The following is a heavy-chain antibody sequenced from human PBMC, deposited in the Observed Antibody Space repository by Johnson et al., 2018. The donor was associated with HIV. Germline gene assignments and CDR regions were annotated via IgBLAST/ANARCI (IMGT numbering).Heavy chain of an antibody. V-gene: IGHV3-33*01. CDR3: ARDSRISLIVVVSRGGFDI. J-gene: IGHJ3*02. CDR2: IWYDGSNK. CDR1: GFTFDTYG. D-gene: IGHD3-22*01. Sequence: QVQLVESGGGLVQPGGSLRLSCAASGFTFDTYGMHWVRQAPGKGLEWVAVIWYDGSNKYYADSVKGRFTISRDNAKNSLYLPMNSLRAEDTAVYYCARDSRISLIVVVSRGGFDIWGQGTMVTVSS.